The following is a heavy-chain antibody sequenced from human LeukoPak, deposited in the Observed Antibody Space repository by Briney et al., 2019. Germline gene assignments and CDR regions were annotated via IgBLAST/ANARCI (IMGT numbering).Heavy chain of an antibody. Sequence: SETLSLTCAVYGGSFSGYYWSWIRQPPGKGLEWIGEINHSGSTNYNPSFKSRVTISVDTSKNQFSLKLSSVTAADTAVYYCASLYSSGWRWGQGTLVTVSS. CDR2: INHSGST. D-gene: IGHD6-19*01. CDR1: GGSFSGYY. J-gene: IGHJ4*02. CDR3: ASLYSSGWR. V-gene: IGHV4-34*01.